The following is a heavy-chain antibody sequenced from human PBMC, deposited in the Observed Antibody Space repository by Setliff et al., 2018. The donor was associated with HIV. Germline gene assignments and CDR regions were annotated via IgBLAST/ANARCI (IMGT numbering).Heavy chain of an antibody. CDR3: AKGAGFYGDYTFDH. J-gene: IGHJ4*02. CDR1: GPSINIHY. V-gene: IGHV4-59*11. D-gene: IGHD4-17*01. CDR2: IYSTGST. Sequence: SETLSLTCTVSGPSINIHYWSWIRQSPGKGFEWIGYIYSTGSTNYNPSLKSRVTISMVASRNQFSLKVASVTAADTAVYYCAKGAGFYGDYTFDHWGQGTMVTVSS.